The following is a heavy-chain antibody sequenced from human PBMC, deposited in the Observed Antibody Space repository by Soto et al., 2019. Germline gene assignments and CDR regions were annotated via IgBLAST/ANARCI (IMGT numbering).Heavy chain of an antibody. CDR1: GFTFSSYG. V-gene: IGHV3-33*01. CDR3: ARWRGVAAPMRSCYFDL. D-gene: IGHD2-15*01. CDR2: IWYDGRNK. J-gene: IGHJ2*01. Sequence: QVQLVESGGGVVQPGRSLRLSCAASGFTFSSYGMHWVRQAPGKGLEWVAVIWYDGRNKYYADSVKGRFTISRDNSKNTLYLQMNSLRAEDTAVYYCARWRGVAAPMRSCYFDLWGRGTLVTVSS.